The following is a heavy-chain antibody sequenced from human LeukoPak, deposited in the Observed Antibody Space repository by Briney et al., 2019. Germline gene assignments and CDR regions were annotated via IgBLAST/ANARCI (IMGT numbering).Heavy chain of an antibody. D-gene: IGHD3-22*01. CDR1: GFTFSSYG. CDR3: ARSSGSYRPMGY. Sequence: GGSLRLSCAASGFTFSSYGMNWVRQAPGKGLQWISHIDSTDTIHYADSVKGRFTISRDNAKNSLYLQMNSLRAEDTAVYYCARSSGSYRPMGYWGQGTLVTVSS. J-gene: IGHJ4*02. CDR2: IDSTDTI. V-gene: IGHV3-48*03.